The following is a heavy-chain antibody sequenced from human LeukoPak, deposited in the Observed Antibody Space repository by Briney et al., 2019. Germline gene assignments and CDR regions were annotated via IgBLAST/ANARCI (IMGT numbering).Heavy chain of an antibody. CDR1: GFTFDDYA. J-gene: IGHJ6*02. CDR3: AKDITRYSSSWNPYYYSMDV. CDR2: ISWNSGSI. D-gene: IGHD6-13*01. V-gene: IGHV3-9*01. Sequence: PGGSLRLSCAASGFTFDDYAMHWVRQAPGKGLEWVSGISWNSGSIGYADSVKGRFTISRDNAKNSLYLQMNSLRAEDTALYYCAKDITRYSSSWNPYYYSMDVWGQGTTVTVSS.